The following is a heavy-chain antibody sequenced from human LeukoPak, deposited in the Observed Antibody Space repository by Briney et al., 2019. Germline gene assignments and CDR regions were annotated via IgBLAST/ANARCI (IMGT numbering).Heavy chain of an antibody. V-gene: IGHV4-59*06. CDR1: GGSISSYY. Sequence: PSETLSLTCTVSGGSISSYYWSWIRQHPGKGLEWIGYIYYSGSTYYNPSLKSRVTISVDTSKNQFSLKLSSVTAADTAVYYCARDRGRIAAAGPTDAFDIWGQGTMVTVSS. CDR3: ARDRGRIAAAGPTDAFDI. J-gene: IGHJ3*02. D-gene: IGHD6-13*01. CDR2: IYYSGST.